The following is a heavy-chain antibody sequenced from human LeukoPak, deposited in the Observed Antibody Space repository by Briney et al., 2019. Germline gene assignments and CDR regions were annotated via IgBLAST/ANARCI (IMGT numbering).Heavy chain of an antibody. J-gene: IGHJ6*03. D-gene: IGHD2-15*01. CDR3: ARDRVVVAATNYYYYMDV. CDR1: GFTFSSYW. Sequence: TGGSLRLSCAASGFTFSSYWMHWVPHAPGKGLVWVSRINSDGSSTRYADSVKGRFTISRDNAKNTLYLQMNSLRAEDTAVYYCARDRVVVAATNYYYYMDVWGKGTTVTVSS. V-gene: IGHV3-74*01. CDR2: INSDGSST.